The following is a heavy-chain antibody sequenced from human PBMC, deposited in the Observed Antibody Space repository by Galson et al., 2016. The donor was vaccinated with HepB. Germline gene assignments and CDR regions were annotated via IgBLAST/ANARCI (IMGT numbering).Heavy chain of an antibody. D-gene: IGHD4-17*01. Sequence: SLRLSCAASGFTFSSYAMHWVRQAPGKGLEWVAVISYDGSKKYYADTVRGRVTISRDNSKNTLYLQVSSLRAEDTAVYHCARGATTVTTLRVYWGQGTLVTVSS. J-gene: IGHJ4*02. CDR3: ARGATTVTTLRVY. V-gene: IGHV3-30-3*01. CDR2: ISYDGSKK. CDR1: GFTFSSYA.